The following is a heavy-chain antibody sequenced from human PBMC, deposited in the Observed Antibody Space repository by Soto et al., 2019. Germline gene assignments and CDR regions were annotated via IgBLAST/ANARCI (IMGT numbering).Heavy chain of an antibody. CDR2: ISYDGSNK. CDR1: GFTFSGYG. V-gene: IGHV3-30*18. Sequence: SGGPLRLSCAASGFTFSGYGMHWVRQAPGKGRGWGAVISYDGSNKYYADSVKGRFTISRDNSKNTLYLQMNSLRAEDTAVYYCAKGERDSSGWYQLYYYYYGMDVWGQGTTVTVSS. CDR3: AKGERDSSGWYQLYYYYYGMDV. D-gene: IGHD6-19*01. J-gene: IGHJ6*02.